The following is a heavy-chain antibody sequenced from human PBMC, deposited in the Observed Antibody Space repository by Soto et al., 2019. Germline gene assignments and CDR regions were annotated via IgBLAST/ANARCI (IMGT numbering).Heavy chain of an antibody. J-gene: IGHJ2*01. CDR3: AKQKWRDSWHFDL. Sequence: SETLSLTCNVSGGSISSYSHSWGWLRQSPGKRLEWIGSVFYDGNNYYNPSLKSRLSISVHTSNNQFSLRLSSVSAADTAVYFRAKQKWRDSWHFDLWGRGTLVTVSS. V-gene: IGHV4-39*01. CDR2: VFYDGNN. CDR1: GGSISSYSHS. D-gene: IGHD5-12*01.